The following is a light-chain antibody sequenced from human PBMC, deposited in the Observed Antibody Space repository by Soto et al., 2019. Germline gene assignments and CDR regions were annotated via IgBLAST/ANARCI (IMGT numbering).Light chain of an antibody. J-gene: IGKJ4*01. CDR1: QSVGSSY. Sequence: EIVLTQSPDTLSLSPGERVTLSCRASQSVGSSYLAWYQQKPGQAPRLLIYGTSSRATGIPDRFSGSGSGTDFTLTIHRLEPEDFAVYYCQQYGSSFLTFGGGTKVDIK. CDR2: GTS. V-gene: IGKV3-20*01. CDR3: QQYGSSFLT.